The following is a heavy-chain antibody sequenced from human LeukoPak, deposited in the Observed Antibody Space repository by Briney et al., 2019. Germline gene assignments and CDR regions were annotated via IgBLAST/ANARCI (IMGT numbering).Heavy chain of an antibody. J-gene: IGHJ3*02. CDR2: ICYSGST. Sequence: SETLSLTCTVSGDSISSYYWSWIRQPPGKGLEWIGYICYSGSTNYSPSLNSRVTISADASKNQFSLKLSSVTAADTAVYYCARGVAVAAPRGFAFDIWGQGTMVTVSS. CDR3: ARGVAVAAPRGFAFDI. V-gene: IGHV4-59*01. D-gene: IGHD2-15*01. CDR1: GDSISSYY.